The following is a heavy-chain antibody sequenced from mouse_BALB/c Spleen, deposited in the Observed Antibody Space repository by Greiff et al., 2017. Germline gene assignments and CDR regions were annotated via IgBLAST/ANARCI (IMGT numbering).Heavy chain of an antibody. V-gene: IGHV5-4*02. CDR2: ISDGGSYT. Sequence: EVQGVESGGGLVKPGGSLKLSCAASGFTFSDYYMYWVRQTPEKRLEWVATISDGGSYTYYPDSVKGRFTISRDNAKNNLYLQMSSLKSEDTAMYYCARSSPRSYAMDYWGQGTSVTVSS. CDR3: ARSSPRSYAMDY. CDR1: GFTFSDYY. J-gene: IGHJ4*01.